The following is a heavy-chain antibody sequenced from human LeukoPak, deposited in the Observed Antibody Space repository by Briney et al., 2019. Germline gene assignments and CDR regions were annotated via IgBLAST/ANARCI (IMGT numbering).Heavy chain of an antibody. CDR3: ARRPSGSGLGFDP. CDR2: IYPGDSDT. Sequence: GESLKISCKGSGYGFTSYWIGWVRQMPGKGLEWMGIIYPGDSDTRYSPSFQGQVTISADKSIGAACLQWSSLKASDTAMYYCARRPSGSGLGFDPWGQGTLVTVSS. J-gene: IGHJ5*02. V-gene: IGHV5-51*01. CDR1: GYGFTSYW. D-gene: IGHD3-10*01.